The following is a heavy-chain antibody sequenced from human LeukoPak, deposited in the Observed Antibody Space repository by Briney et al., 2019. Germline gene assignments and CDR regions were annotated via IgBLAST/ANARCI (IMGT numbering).Heavy chain of an antibody. CDR2: IFYPGGT. CDR1: GGSISNYY. CDR3: ALGRYYDI. J-gene: IGHJ4*02. Sequence: PSETLSLTCTVSGGSISNYYWNWIRQPPGKGLEWIGYIFYPGGTNYNPSLKSRVTISVDTSKHQFSLMVTPVTAADTAMYFCALGRYYDIWGQGTLVTVSS. D-gene: IGHD3-22*01. V-gene: IGHV4-59*01.